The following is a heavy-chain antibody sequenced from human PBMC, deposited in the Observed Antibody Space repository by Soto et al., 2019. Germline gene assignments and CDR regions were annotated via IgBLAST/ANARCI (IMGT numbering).Heavy chain of an antibody. D-gene: IGHD2-15*01. CDR1: GFTFSSYS. Sequence: GGSLRLSCGASGFTFSSYSMNWVRQAPGKGLEWVSYISSSSTTKYYADSVKGRFTISRDNAKNSLYLQMNSLRAEDTAVYYCARDGCSGSNCLNWFDPWGQGTLVTVSS. CDR2: ISSSSTTK. V-gene: IGHV3-48*01. J-gene: IGHJ5*02. CDR3: ARDGCSGSNCLNWFDP.